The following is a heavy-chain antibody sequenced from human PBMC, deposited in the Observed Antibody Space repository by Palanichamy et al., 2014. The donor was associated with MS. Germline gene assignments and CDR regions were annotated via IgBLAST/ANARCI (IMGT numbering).Heavy chain of an antibody. V-gene: IGHV5-10-1*03. Sequence: EVQLVQSGAEVKKPGESLRISCKGSGYSFTSYWISWVRQMPGKGLEWMGRIDPSDSYTNYSPSFQGHVTVSADKSISTAYLQWSSLKASDTAMYYCARRLQDGNFYYYYGMDVWGQGTTVTVSS. CDR2: IDPSDSYT. CDR3: ARRLQDGNFYYYYGMDV. D-gene: IGHD4-11*01. CDR1: GYSFTSYW. J-gene: IGHJ6*02.